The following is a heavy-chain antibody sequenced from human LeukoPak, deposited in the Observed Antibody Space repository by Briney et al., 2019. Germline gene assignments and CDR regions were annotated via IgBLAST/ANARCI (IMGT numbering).Heavy chain of an antibody. CDR2: ISGGGGST. CDR3: VKRVRYDSATYYFDY. CDR1: GFTFSSYG. D-gene: IGHD3-10*01. J-gene: IGHJ4*02. Sequence: GGTLRLSCAASGFTFSSYGMSWVRQAPGKGLEWVSAISGGGGSTYYADSVKGRFTISRDNSKNTLYLQMNSLTAEDTAVYYCVKRVRYDSATYYFDYWGQGTLVTVSS. V-gene: IGHV3-23*01.